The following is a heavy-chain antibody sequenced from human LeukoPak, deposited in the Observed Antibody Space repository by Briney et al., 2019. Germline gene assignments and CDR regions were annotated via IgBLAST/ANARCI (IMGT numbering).Heavy chain of an antibody. CDR1: GFTFSSYW. Sequence: GGSLRLSCAVSGFTFSSYWMSWVRQAPGKGLEWVANIKQDGSDKYYVDSVKGRFTISRDNGENSLSLQMNSLRAEDTAVYYCARGYYDSGGHGHYYFDYWGQGTLVTVSS. CDR2: IKQDGSDK. J-gene: IGHJ4*02. D-gene: IGHD3-22*01. CDR3: ARGYYDSGGHGHYYFDY. V-gene: IGHV3-7*01.